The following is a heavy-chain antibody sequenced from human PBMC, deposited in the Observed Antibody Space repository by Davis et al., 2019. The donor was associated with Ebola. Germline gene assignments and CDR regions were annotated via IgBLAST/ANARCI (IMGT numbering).Heavy chain of an antibody. CDR1: GGTFSSYA. CDR2: IIPILGIA. J-gene: IGHJ6*02. Sequence: SVKVSCKASGGTFSSYAISWVRQAPGQGLEWMGRIIPILGIANYAQKFQGRVTITADKSTSTVYMELSSLRSEDTAVYYCARDNRLRRFFGVDYYYYYGMDVWGQGTTVTVSS. CDR3: ARDNRLRRFFGVDYYYYYGMDV. V-gene: IGHV1-69*04. D-gene: IGHD3-3*01.